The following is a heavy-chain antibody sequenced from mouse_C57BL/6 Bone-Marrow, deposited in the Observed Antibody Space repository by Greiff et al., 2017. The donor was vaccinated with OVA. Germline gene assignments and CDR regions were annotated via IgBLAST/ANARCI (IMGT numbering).Heavy chain of an antibody. CDR2: ISSGGDYI. V-gene: IGHV5S21*01. CDR3: ARLLDAMDY. CDR1: GFTFSSYS. J-gene: IGHJ4*01. Sequence: EVLLVESGEGLVKPGGSLKLSCAASGFTFSSYSMPWVRQTPEKRLEWVAYISSGGDYIYYAHTVKGRFTITTDNARNTPYLQMSSLKSEDTAVYYCARLLDAMDYWGQGTSVTVSS. D-gene: IGHD2-1*01.